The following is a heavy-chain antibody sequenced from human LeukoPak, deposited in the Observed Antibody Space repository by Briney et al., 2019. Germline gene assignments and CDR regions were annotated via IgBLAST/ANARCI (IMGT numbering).Heavy chain of an antibody. D-gene: IGHD2-2*02. CDR3: ARYCSSTSCDSPDAFDI. CDR2: MDDSGST. Sequence: SETLSLTCTVSGGSISSYYWSWIRQPPGMGLEWIGYMDDSGSTNYNPSLTSRVTISEDTSKNQLSLKLGSVTAADTAVYYCARYCSSTSCDSPDAFDIWGQGTMVTVSS. CDR1: GGSISSYY. J-gene: IGHJ3*02. V-gene: IGHV4-59*08.